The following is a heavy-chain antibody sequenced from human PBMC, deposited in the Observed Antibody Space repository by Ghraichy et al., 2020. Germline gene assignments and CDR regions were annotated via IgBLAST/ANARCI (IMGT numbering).Heavy chain of an antibody. V-gene: IGHV3-9*01. CDR1: GFTFDDYA. CDR3: AKDMPTVQSSGWYGGFDY. J-gene: IGHJ4*02. Sequence: GGSLRLSCAASGFTFDDYAMHWVRQAPGKGLEWVSGISWNSGSIGYADSVKGRFTISRDNAKNSLYLQMNSLRAEDTALYYCAKDMPTVQSSGWYGGFDYWGQGTLVTVSS. CDR2: ISWNSGSI. D-gene: IGHD6-19*01.